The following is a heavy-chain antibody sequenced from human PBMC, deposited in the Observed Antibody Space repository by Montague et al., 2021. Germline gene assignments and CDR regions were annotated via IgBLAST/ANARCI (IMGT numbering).Heavy chain of an antibody. CDR1: GFTFSTSW. V-gene: IGHV3-7*05. Sequence: SLRLSCAASGFTFSTSWMSWVRQAPGKGLEWVALIRDDGGATYHVDSVKGRFTISRDNAKNSLYLQMSSLRAEDTAVYYCARYTYYYCDYWGQGTLVTVSS. J-gene: IGHJ4*02. D-gene: IGHD1-26*01. CDR3: ARYTYYYCDY. CDR2: IRDDGGAT.